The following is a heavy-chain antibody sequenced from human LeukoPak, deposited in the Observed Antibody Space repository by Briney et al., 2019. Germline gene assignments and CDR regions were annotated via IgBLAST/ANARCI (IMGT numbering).Heavy chain of an antibody. CDR3: ANAYSPDY. J-gene: IGHJ4*02. V-gene: IGHV3-7*01. D-gene: IGHD6-13*01. Sequence: GGSLRLSCAASGFIFSNYWMSWVRQAPGKGLEWVANIKHDGSEKYYVDSVKGRFTISRDNAKNSLYLQMNCLRAEDTAVYYCANAYSPDYWGQGTLVTVSS. CDR1: GFIFSNYW. CDR2: IKHDGSEK.